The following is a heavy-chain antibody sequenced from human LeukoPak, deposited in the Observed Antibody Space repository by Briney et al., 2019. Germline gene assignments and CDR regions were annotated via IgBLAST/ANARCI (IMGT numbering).Heavy chain of an antibody. V-gene: IGHV3-15*01. Sequence: GGSLRLSCAASGYIFSSYWMHWVRQAPGKGLEWVGHIKSKTDGGTTDYAAPVKGIFTISRDDSKNTLYLQMNSLKTEDTAVYYCTTLCRGYCHFRGYWGQGTLVTVSS. CDR1: GYIFSSYW. J-gene: IGHJ4*02. CDR2: IKSKTDGGTT. CDR3: TTLCRGYCHFRGY. D-gene: IGHD2-21*02.